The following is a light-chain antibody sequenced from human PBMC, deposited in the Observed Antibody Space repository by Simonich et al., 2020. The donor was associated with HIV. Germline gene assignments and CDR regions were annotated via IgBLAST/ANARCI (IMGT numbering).Light chain of an antibody. CDR1: QSISSW. V-gene: IGKV1-5*03. CDR2: KAS. CDR3: QQYNSYSPET. Sequence: DIQMTQSPSTLSASVGDRVTITCRASQSISSWLAWYQQKPGKAPKRPIYKASSLESRVPSRFSVSGSGTEFTLTISSLQPDDFATYYCQQYNSYSPETFGQGTKVEIK. J-gene: IGKJ1*01.